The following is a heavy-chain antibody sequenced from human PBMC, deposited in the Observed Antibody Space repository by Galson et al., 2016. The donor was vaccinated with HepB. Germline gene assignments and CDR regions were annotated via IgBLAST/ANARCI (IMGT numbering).Heavy chain of an antibody. J-gene: IGHJ6*02. Sequence: SLRLSCAASGFTFSPYAMHWVRQAPGKGLEWAAVISFDGNNKYYADSVKGRFTISRDNSKNTLYLQMNSLRPEDTAVYYCARGTGMDGWGQGTTVTVSS. V-gene: IGHV3-30*04. CDR3: ARGTGMDG. CDR2: ISFDGNNK. CDR1: GFTFSPYA.